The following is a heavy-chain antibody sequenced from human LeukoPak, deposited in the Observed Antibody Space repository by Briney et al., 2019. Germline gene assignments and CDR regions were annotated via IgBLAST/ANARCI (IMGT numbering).Heavy chain of an antibody. V-gene: IGHV1-69*05. J-gene: IGHJ4*02. Sequence: ASVKVSCKASGGTFSSYAISWVRQAPGQGLEWMGGIIPIFGTANYAQKFQGRVTITTDESTSPAYMELSSLRSEDTAVYYCARGGYYDSSGYFDYWGQGTLVTVSS. CDR2: IIPIFGTA. D-gene: IGHD3-22*01. CDR3: ARGGYYDSSGYFDY. CDR1: GGTFSSYA.